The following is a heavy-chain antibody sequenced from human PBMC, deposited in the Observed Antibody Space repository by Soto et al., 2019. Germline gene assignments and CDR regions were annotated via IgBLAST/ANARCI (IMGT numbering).Heavy chain of an antibody. D-gene: IGHD6-6*01. V-gene: IGHV4-31*03. J-gene: IGHJ6*02. CDR2: IYYSGST. CDR3: AREYSSSYYYYYGMDV. Sequence: SETPSLTCTVSGGSISSGGYYWSWIRQHPGKGLEWIGYIYYSGSTYYNPSLKSRVTISVDTSKNQFSLKLSSVTAADTAVYYCAREYSSSYYYYYGMDVWGQGTTVTVSS. CDR1: GGSISSGGYY.